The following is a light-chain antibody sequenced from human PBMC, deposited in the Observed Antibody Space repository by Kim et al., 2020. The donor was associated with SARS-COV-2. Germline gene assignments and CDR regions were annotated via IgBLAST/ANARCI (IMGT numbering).Light chain of an antibody. CDR1: QSVSSN. J-gene: IGKJ5*01. CDR3: QQYNNWPST. V-gene: IGKV3-15*01. Sequence: VPPGERATLSCTASQSVSSNLAWYQQKPGQAPRLLIYGASTRATGIPARFSGSGSGTEFTLTISSLQSEDFAVYYCQQYNNWPSTFGQGTRLEIK. CDR2: GAS.